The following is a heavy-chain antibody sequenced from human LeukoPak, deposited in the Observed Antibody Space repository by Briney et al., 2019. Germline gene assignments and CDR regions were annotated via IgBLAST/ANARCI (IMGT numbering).Heavy chain of an antibody. V-gene: IGHV1-2*02. CDR1: GYTFTGYY. D-gene: IGHD2-21*01. Sequence: GASVKVSCKASGYTFTGYYMHWVRQAPGQGLEWMGWINPNSGGTNYAQKFQGRVTMTRDTSISTVYMELSSLRSEDTAVYYCALLSTFDYWGQGTLVTVSS. J-gene: IGHJ4*02. CDR2: INPNSGGT. CDR3: ALLSTFDY.